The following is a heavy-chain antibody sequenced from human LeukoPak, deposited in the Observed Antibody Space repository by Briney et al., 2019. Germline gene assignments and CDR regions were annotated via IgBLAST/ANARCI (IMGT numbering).Heavy chain of an antibody. CDR2: ISDGGRPL. CDR3: ARRYCTPSSCYSDY. CDR1: GFIFSDYY. Sequence: GGSLRLSCAASGFIFSDYYMSWIRQAPGKGREWVSFISDGGRPLHYADSVKGRFTVSRDNAKNSLYLQMNSLRDEDTAVYFCARRYCTPSSCYSDYWGQGALVTVSS. V-gene: IGHV3-11*01. J-gene: IGHJ4*02. D-gene: IGHD2-8*01.